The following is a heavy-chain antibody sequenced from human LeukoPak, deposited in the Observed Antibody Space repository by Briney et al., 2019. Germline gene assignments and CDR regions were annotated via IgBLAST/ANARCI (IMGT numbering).Heavy chain of an antibody. CDR1: GFTFSNYA. D-gene: IGHD3-10*01. CDR2: ISGSGGGS. V-gene: IGHV3-23*01. J-gene: IGHJ2*01. CDR3: AKSPPEGSFGSWYFDL. Sequence: GGSLRLSCAASGFTFSNYAMSWVRQAPGKGLEWVSNISGSGGGSDYADSVKGRFAISRDNSKNTLYLQMNSLRAEDTAVYYCAKSPPEGSFGSWYFDLWGRGTLVTVSS.